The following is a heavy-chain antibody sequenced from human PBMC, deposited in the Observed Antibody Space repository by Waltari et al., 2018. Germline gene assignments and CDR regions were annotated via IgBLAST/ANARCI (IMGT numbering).Heavy chain of an antibody. J-gene: IGHJ4*02. V-gene: IGHV4-4*02. CDR2: IQRSGRT. CDR3: ARDRGRGIYLDS. D-gene: IGHD2-15*01. CDR1: GDSMRIGAW. Sequence: QMQLQESGPGLVKPSGTLSVTCTISGDSMRIGAWWSWVRQSPEKGLEWIGQIQRSGRTHYNPAFESRVSISIDTSNNQFSLKVSATTAADTAVYYCARDRGRGIYLDSWGRGTLVTVSA.